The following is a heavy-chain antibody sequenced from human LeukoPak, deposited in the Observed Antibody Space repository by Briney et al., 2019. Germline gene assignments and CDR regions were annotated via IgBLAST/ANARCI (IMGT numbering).Heavy chain of an antibody. Sequence: PGGSLRLSCAASGFTFSSYAMHWVRQAPGKGLEWVAVISYDGSNKYYADSVKGRFTISRDNSKNTLYLQMNSLRAEDTAVYYCARETYSSSWKTFDYWGQGTLVTVSS. D-gene: IGHD6-13*01. V-gene: IGHV3-30-3*01. CDR2: ISYDGSNK. CDR3: ARETYSSSWKTFDY. J-gene: IGHJ4*02. CDR1: GFTFSSYA.